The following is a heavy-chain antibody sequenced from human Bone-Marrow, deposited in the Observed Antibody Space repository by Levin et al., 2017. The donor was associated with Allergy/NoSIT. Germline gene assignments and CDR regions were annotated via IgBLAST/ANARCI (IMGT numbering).Heavy chain of an antibody. J-gene: IGHJ4*02. D-gene: IGHD6-13*01. CDR3: ARGGAGSNDY. Sequence: ASVKVSCSVSGYTLSDYYIHWIRKTPGQGLEWIGWIDPTHGGTQFSEKFHDRLVLTRNSSINTAYMELGKLRSGDTALYYCARGGAGSNDYWGRGTLVTVSS. V-gene: IGHV1-2*02. CDR2: IDPTHGGT. CDR1: GYTLSDYY.